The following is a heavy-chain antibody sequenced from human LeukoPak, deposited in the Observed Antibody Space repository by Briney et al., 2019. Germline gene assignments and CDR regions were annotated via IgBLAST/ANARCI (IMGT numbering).Heavy chain of an antibody. D-gene: IGHD6-13*01. CDR1: AYGFSTYW. Sequence: GVALPSDSHGPAYGFSTYWIPWARPVPVKGLGSRGIIYPGDSDTTYSPSFQGQVTISADKSINTAYLQWSSLKASDTAMYYCARRGSSKWYYFDYWGQGTLVTVSS. J-gene: IGHJ4*02. V-gene: IGHV5-51*01. CDR3: ARRGSSKWYYFDY. CDR2: IYPGDSDT.